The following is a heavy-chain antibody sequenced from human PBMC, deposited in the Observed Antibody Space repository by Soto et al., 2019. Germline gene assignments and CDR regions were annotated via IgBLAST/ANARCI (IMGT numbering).Heavy chain of an antibody. Sequence: PSETLSLTCTVSGGSISSGGYYWSWIRQHPGKGLEWIGYIYYSGSTYYNPSLKSRVTISVDTSKNQFSLKLSSVTAADTAVYYCARENYDSSGYYVPYFDYWGQGTLVTVSS. CDR2: IYYSGST. D-gene: IGHD3-22*01. V-gene: IGHV4-31*03. CDR3: ARENYDSSGYYVPYFDY. J-gene: IGHJ4*02. CDR1: GGSISSGGYY.